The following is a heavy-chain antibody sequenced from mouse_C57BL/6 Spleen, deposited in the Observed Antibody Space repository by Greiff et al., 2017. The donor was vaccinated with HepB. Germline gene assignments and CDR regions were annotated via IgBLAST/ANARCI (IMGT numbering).Heavy chain of an antibody. CDR3: AREGGGNYGGMDY. Sequence: EVKLQESGPVLVKPGASVKMSCKASGYTFTDYYMNWVKQSHGKSLEWIGVINPYNGGTSYNQKFKGKATLTVDKSSSTAYMELNSLTSEDSAVYYCAREGGGNYGGMDYWGQGTSVTVSS. D-gene: IGHD2-1*01. CDR1: GYTFTDYY. J-gene: IGHJ4*01. V-gene: IGHV1-19*01. CDR2: INPYNGGT.